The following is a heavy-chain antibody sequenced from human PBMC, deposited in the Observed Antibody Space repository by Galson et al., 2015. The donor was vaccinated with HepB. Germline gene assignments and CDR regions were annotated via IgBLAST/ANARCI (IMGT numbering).Heavy chain of an antibody. J-gene: IGHJ6*02. CDR1: GFTFSSYG. Sequence: SLRLSCAASGFTFSSYGMHWVRQAPGKGLEWVAVIWYDGSNKYYADSVKGRFTISRDNSKNTLYLQMNSLRAEDTAVYYCARDLPEYSSSSPSYYYYYGMDVWGQGTTVTVSS. D-gene: IGHD6-6*01. CDR3: ARDLPEYSSSSPSYYYYYGMDV. CDR2: IWYDGSNK. V-gene: IGHV3-33*01.